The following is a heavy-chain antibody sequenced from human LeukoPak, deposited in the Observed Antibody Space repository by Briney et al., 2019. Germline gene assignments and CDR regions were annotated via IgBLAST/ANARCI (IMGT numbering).Heavy chain of an antibody. V-gene: IGHV1-8*03. CDR3: AREHRNCSSTSCYTGGVDY. CDR1: GYTFTSYD. J-gene: IGHJ4*02. D-gene: IGHD2-2*02. Sequence: GASVKVSCKASGYTFTSYDINWVRQATGQGLEWMGWMNPNSGNTGYAQKFQGRVTITRNTSISTAYMELSSLRSEDTAVYYCAREHRNCSSTSCYTGGVDYWGQGTLVTVSS. CDR2: MNPNSGNT.